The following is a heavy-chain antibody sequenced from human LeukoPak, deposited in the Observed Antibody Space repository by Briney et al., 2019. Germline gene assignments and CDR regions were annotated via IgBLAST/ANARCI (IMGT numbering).Heavy chain of an antibody. Sequence: PGGSLRLSCAASGFTFSNYAMAWVRQTPGKGLEWVSAIRSTGVDTYYADSVKGRFTISRDNSKNTLSLQMNSLRPEDTALYYCARNLNSGSFYYFDYWGQGTLVTASS. J-gene: IGHJ4*02. V-gene: IGHV3-23*01. D-gene: IGHD1-26*01. CDR2: IRSTGVDT. CDR3: ARNLNSGSFYYFDY. CDR1: GFTFSNYA.